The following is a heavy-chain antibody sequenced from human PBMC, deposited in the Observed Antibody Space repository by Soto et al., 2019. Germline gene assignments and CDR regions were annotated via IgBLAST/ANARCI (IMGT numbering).Heavy chain of an antibody. Sequence: QVQLVESGGGVVQPGRSLSLSCAASGFTFSSYGMHWVRQAPGKGLEWVAVIWYDGSNKYYADSVKGRFTISRDNSKNTLYLQMNSLRAEDTAVYYWAGTLYSSSWYFNWGQGTLVTVSS. V-gene: IGHV3-33*01. CDR2: IWYDGSNK. CDR3: AGTLYSSSWYFN. CDR1: GFTFSSYG. J-gene: IGHJ4*02. D-gene: IGHD6-13*01.